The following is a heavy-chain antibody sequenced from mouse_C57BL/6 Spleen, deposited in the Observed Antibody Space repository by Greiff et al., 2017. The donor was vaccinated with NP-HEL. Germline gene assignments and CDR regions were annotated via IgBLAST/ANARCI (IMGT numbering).Heavy chain of an antibody. D-gene: IGHD2-4*01. Sequence: QVQLQQPGAELVKPGASVKLSCKASGYTFTSYWMHWVKQRPGRGLEWIGRIDPNSGGTKYNEKFKSKATLTVDKTASTAYMQLSSLTSDDSAVYYCARGLPYDFVGAMDYWGQGTSVTVSS. CDR2: IDPNSGGT. J-gene: IGHJ4*01. V-gene: IGHV1-72*01. CDR3: ARGLPYDFVGAMDY. CDR1: GYTFTSYW.